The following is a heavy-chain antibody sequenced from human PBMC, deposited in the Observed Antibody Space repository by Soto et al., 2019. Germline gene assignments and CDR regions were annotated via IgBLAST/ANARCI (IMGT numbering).Heavy chain of an antibody. V-gene: IGHV3-30-3*01. J-gene: IGHJ6*02. D-gene: IGHD6-19*01. CDR2: ISYDGSNK. Sequence: VGSLRLSCAASGFTFSSYAMHWVRQAPGKGLEWVAVISYDGSNKYYADSVKGRFTISRDNSKNTLYLQMNSLRAEDTAVYYCARDRSSSGWYGDYYYYYGMDVWGQGTTVTVSS. CDR1: GFTFSSYA. CDR3: ARDRSSSGWYGDYYYYYGMDV.